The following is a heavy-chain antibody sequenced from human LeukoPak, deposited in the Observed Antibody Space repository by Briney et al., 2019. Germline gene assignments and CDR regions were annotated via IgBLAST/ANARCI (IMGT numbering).Heavy chain of an antibody. V-gene: IGHV4-59*08. D-gene: IGHD2-15*01. CDR2: IFYSGST. CDR3: ARRTPAPIWYFDL. CDR1: GDSISSSY. J-gene: IGHJ2*01. Sequence: SETLSLTCTVSGDSISSSYRNWIRQPPGKGLEWIGYIFYSGSTNYNPSLKSRVTISVDTSKNQFSLKLSSVTAADTAVYYCARRTPAPIWYFDLWGRGTLVTVSS.